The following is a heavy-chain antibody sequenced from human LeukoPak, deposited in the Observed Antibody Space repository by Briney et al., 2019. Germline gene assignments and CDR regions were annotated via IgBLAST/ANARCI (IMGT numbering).Heavy chain of an antibody. Sequence: PGGSLRLSCAASGFTFSSYGMHWVRQAPGKGLEWVAFIRYDGSNKYYADSVKGRFTISRDNSKNTLYLQMNSLRAEDTAVYYCAKDDNYGSGSSSYFDYWGQGTLVTVSS. CDR1: GFTFSSYG. J-gene: IGHJ4*02. V-gene: IGHV3-30*02. CDR2: IRYDGSNK. CDR3: AKDDNYGSGSSSYFDY. D-gene: IGHD3-10*01.